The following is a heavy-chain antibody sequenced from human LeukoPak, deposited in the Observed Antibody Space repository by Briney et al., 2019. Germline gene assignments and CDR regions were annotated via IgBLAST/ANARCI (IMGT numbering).Heavy chain of an antibody. V-gene: IGHV1-24*01. CDR2: FDPEDGET. J-gene: IGHJ4*02. CDR1: GYTLTELS. CDR3: ATAGSRFLEWLSHFDY. Sequence: VSVKVSCKVSGYTLTELSMHWVRQAPGKGLEWMGGFDPEDGETIYAQKFQGRVTMTEDTSTDTAYMELSSLRSEDTAVYYCATAGSRFLEWLSHFDYWGQGTLVTVSS. D-gene: IGHD3-3*01.